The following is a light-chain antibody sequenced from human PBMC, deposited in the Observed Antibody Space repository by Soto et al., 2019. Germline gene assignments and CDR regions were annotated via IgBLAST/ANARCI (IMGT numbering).Light chain of an antibody. J-gene: IGKJ4*01. CDR1: QSLLHSNGYAY. V-gene: IGKV2-28*01. Sequence: GTTQSPVSLPVTPGEPASIPCRSSQSLLHSNGYAYLDWFLQKPGQSPQLLIYLGSNRASGVPDRFSGSGSGTDFTLKISRVEAEDVGVYYCMQSLQSRAFGGGTKVDSK. CDR2: LGS. CDR3: MQSLQSRA.